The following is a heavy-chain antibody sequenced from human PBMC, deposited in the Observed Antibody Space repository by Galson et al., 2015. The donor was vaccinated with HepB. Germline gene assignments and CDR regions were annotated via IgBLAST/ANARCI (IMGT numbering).Heavy chain of an antibody. CDR2: IIPIFGTA. CDR1: GGTFSSYA. D-gene: IGHD2-15*01. CDR3: ARPWPRPGAATGNYYYYMDV. V-gene: IGHV1-69*13. Sequence: SVKVSCKASGGTFSSYAISWVRQAPGQGLEWMGGIIPIFGTANYAQKFQGRVTITADESTSTAYMELSSLRSEDTAVYYCARPWPRPGAATGNYYYYMDVWGKGTTVTVSS. J-gene: IGHJ6*03.